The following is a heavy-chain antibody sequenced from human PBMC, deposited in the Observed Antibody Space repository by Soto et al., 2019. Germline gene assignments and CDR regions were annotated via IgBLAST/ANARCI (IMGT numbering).Heavy chain of an antibody. CDR2: IIPIFGTA. D-gene: IGHD1-26*01. CDR1: GGTFSSYA. J-gene: IGHJ3*02. Sequence: QVQLVQSGAEVKKPGSSVKVSCKASGGTFSSYAISWVRQAPGQGLEWMGGIIPIFGTANYAQKFQGSVTITADESTSRGDMELGSLRSEDTAVYYCARDLVGPTPNAFDIWGQGTMVTVSS. V-gene: IGHV1-69*01. CDR3: ARDLVGPTPNAFDI.